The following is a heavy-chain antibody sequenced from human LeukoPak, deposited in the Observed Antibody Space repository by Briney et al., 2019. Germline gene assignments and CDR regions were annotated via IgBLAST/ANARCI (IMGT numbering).Heavy chain of an antibody. CDR2: ISYDGSNE. V-gene: IGHV3-30*03. J-gene: IGHJ3*02. CDR3: ARDGNYYDSSGYYYNLSAFDI. Sequence: GRSLRLSCAASGFTFSTYGMHWVRQAPGKGLEWVAVISYDGSNEYYADSVKGRFTISRDNSKNTLYLQMNSLRAEDTAVYYCARDGNYYDSSGYYYNLSAFDIWGQGTMVTVSS. D-gene: IGHD3-22*01. CDR1: GFTFSTYG.